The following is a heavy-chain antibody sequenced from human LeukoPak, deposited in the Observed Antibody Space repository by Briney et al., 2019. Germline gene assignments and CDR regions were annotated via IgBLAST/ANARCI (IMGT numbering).Heavy chain of an antibody. CDR3: AARPSSLPYYFDY. V-gene: IGHV1-69*13. CDR1: GGTFSSYA. J-gene: IGHJ4*02. Sequence: GASVKVSCKASGGTFSSYAISWVRQAPGQGLEWMGGIIPIFGTANYAQKFQGRVTITADESTSTAYMELSSLRSDDTAVYYCAARPSSLPYYFDYWGQGTLVAVSS. CDR2: IIPIFGTA.